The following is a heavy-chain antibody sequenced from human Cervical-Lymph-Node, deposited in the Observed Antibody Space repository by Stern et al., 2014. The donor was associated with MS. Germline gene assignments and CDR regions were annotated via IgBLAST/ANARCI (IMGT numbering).Heavy chain of an antibody. J-gene: IGHJ4*02. V-gene: IGHV5-51*03. CDR2: IYPGDSDT. CDR1: GYSFTSYW. Sequence: EVQLVESGAEVKKPGESLKISCKGSGYSFTSYWIGWVLQMPGQGLEWIGIIYPGDSDTRYSPSFQGQVTISADKSISTAYLQWSSLKASDTAMYYCARTQYSSSSTPDYWGQGTLVTVSS. D-gene: IGHD6-6*01. CDR3: ARTQYSSSSTPDY.